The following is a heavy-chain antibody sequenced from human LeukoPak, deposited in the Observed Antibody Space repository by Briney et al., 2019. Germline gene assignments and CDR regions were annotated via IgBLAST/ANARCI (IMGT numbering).Heavy chain of an antibody. D-gene: IGHD6-6*01. CDR2: MQPNSGDT. J-gene: IGHJ4*02. V-gene: IGHV1-8*01. CDR3: ARGQLADFHY. CDR1: GYTFTSDD. Sequence: GASLKVSCKDSGYTFTSDDINGVRHATGQGLEWMGWMQPNSGDTGFAQKFQGRVAMTRNTSISTAYMELNSLRSEDTAVYYCARGQLADFHYWGQGTLVTVSS.